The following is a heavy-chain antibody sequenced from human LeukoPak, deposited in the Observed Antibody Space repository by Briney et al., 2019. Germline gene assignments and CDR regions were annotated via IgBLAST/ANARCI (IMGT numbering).Heavy chain of an antibody. CDR1: GYSISSGYY. CDR2: INHSGST. CDR3: ARGPIAAYSSSWYGYWFDP. Sequence: SETLSLTCTVSGYSISSGYYWGWIRQPPGKGLEWTGSINHSGSTNYNPSLKSRVTISVDTSKNQFSLKLSSVTAADTAVYYCARGPIAAYSSSWYGYWFDPWGQGTLVTVSS. J-gene: IGHJ5*02. V-gene: IGHV4-38-2*02. D-gene: IGHD6-13*01.